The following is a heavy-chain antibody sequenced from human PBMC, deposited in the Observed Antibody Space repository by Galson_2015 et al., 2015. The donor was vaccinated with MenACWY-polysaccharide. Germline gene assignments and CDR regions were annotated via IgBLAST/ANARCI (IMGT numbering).Heavy chain of an antibody. CDR3: ARGVGARSRFGL. V-gene: IGHV1-8*01. Sequence: SVKVSCKASGYTFTSYDINWVRQATGQGLEWMGWMNPNSANTGYAQKFQGRVTMTRNTSISTAYMELSSLTSEDTAVYYCARGVGARSRFGLWGQGTLVTVSS. D-gene: IGHD1-26*01. CDR1: GYTFTSYD. CDR2: MNPNSANT. J-gene: IGHJ4*02.